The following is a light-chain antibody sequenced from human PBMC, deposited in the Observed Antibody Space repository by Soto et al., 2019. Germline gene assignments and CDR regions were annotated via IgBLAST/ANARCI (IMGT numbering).Light chain of an antibody. J-gene: IGLJ2*01. V-gene: IGLV2-14*01. CDR3: CLSTSRSSL. Sequence: QSALTQPASVSGAPGQSITISFTGTSSDVGGYNSVSWYQQHPGKAPQLMLYDVSNRPPGVSNRFSGAKSGNTASLTNSGLQAEDAADYYCCLSTSRSSLFGGGTQVTVL. CDR1: SSDVGGYNS. CDR2: DVS.